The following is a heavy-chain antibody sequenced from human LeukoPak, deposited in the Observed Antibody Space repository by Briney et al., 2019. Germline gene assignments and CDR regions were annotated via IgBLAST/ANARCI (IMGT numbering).Heavy chain of an antibody. J-gene: IGHJ6*02. D-gene: IGHD3-3*01. V-gene: IGHV3-23*01. CDR1: GFTFSSYA. Sequence: GGSLRLSCAASGFTFSSYAMSWLRQAPGKGLEWVSAISGSGGSTYYADSVKGRFTISRDNSKNTLYLQMNSLRAEDTAVYYCAKGPPIYDFFYGMDVWGQGTTVTVSS. CDR3: AKGPPIYDFFYGMDV. CDR2: ISGSGGST.